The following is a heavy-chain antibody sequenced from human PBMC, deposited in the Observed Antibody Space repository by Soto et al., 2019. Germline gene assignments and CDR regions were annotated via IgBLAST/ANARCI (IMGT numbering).Heavy chain of an antibody. CDR3: AREGVRVMDV. V-gene: IGHV1-8*01. CDR2: KNPNSAKT. J-gene: IGHJ6*02. CDR1: GDTFTIYD. D-gene: IGHD3-16*01. Sequence: QVQLVQSGAEVKKPGASVKCSCRASGDTFTIYDINWLQQATGQGLEWMGWKNPNSAKTGYAQKFQGRVTMTRNTSISTAYMELSSLRSEDTAVYYCAREGVRVMDVWGQGTTVTVSS.